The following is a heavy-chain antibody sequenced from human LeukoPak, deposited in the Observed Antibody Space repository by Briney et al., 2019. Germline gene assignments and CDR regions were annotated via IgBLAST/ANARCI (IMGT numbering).Heavy chain of an antibody. Sequence: ASVKVSCKASGYTFTSYGISWVRQAPGQGLEWMGWMNPNSGNTGYAQKFQGRVTMTRNTSISTAYMELSSLRSEDTAVYYCARGLSWRGDYGDYWGQGTLVTVSS. D-gene: IGHD4-17*01. V-gene: IGHV1-8*02. CDR2: MNPNSGNT. CDR3: ARGLSWRGDYGDY. J-gene: IGHJ4*02. CDR1: GYTFTSYG.